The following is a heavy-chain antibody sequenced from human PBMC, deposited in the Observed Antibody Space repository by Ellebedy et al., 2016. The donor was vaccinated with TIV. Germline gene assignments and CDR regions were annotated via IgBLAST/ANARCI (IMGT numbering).Heavy chain of an antibody. CDR2: IYSSGST. J-gene: IGHJ4*02. CDR1: GGSTRSYY. D-gene: IGHD3-9*01. CDR3: ERGPRSRLRYLTPPQKYYFNY. V-gene: IGHV4-4*07. Sequence: MPSETLSLTCSVSGGSTRSYYWTWIRQPAGKGLEWMGRIYSSGSTNYNPSLKSRVSQSIDTSKNQFSLNLSSVTAADTAVYYCERGPRSRLRYLTPPQKYYFNYWGQGTLVTVSS.